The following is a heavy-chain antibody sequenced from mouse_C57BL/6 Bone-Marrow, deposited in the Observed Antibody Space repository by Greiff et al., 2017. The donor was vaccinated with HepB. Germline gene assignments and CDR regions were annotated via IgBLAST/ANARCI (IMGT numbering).Heavy chain of an antibody. CDR3: ARRREYGYLDY. Sequence: QVQLQQPGAELVKPGASVKLSCKASGYTFTSYWMHWVKQRPGQGLEWIGMIHPNSGSTNYNEKFKSKATLTVDKSSSTAYMQLSSLTSEDSAVYYCARRREYGYLDYRGQGTTLTVSS. V-gene: IGHV1-64*01. D-gene: IGHD1-1*02. CDR2: IHPNSGST. CDR1: GYTFTSYW. J-gene: IGHJ2*01.